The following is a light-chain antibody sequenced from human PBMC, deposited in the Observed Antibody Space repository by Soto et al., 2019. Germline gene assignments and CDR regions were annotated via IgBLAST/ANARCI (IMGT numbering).Light chain of an antibody. Sequence: EIVMTQSPVTLSVSPGERATLSCRASQSVRSNLAWYQQKPGQAPRLLMYDASTRATGIPARFSGSGSGTEFTLTISSLQSEDFAVYYCQQYHNWPPWTFGQGTKADIK. CDR2: DAS. J-gene: IGKJ1*01. CDR1: QSVRSN. V-gene: IGKV3-15*01. CDR3: QQYHNWPPWT.